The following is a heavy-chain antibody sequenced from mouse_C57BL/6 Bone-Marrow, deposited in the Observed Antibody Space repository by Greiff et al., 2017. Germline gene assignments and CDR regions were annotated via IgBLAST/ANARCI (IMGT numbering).Heavy chain of an antibody. D-gene: IGHD1-1*01. CDR2: IDPSDSYT. Sequence: QVQLQQPGAELVKPGASVTLSCKASGYTFTSYWMQWVKQRPGQGLEWIGEIDPSDSYTNYNQKFKCKATLTVATSSSTAYMQLSSLTSDDSAVYYCARPYYDVAWFAYWGQGTLVTVSA. CDR3: ARPYYDVAWFAY. CDR1: GYTFTSYW. J-gene: IGHJ3*01. V-gene: IGHV1-50*01.